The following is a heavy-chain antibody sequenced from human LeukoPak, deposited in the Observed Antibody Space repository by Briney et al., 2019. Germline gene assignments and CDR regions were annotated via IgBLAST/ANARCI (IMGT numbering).Heavy chain of an antibody. CDR1: GGTFSSYA. V-gene: IGHV1-69*01. J-gene: IGHJ5*02. CDR2: IIPIFGTA. CDR3: ARGVLELRRGMGWFDH. D-gene: IGHD1-7*01. Sequence: ASVKVSCKASGGTFSSYAISWVRQAPGQGLEWMGGIIPIFGTASYAQKFQGRVTITADEFTSTAYMELSSLRSEDTAVYYCARGVLELRRGMGWFDHWGQGTLVTVSS.